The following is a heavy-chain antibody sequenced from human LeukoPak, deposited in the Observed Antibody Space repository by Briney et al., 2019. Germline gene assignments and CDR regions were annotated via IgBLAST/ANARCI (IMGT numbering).Heavy chain of an antibody. J-gene: IGHJ4*02. CDR3: AREREYDSSGYSFDY. CDR1: GDSITSDRW. D-gene: IGHD3-22*01. CDR2: IHHSKSS. V-gene: IGHV4-4*02. Sequence: PSETLSLTCAVSGDSITSDRWWTWVRQPPGKGLEWIGEIHHSKSSNYYPSLKSRVTISVDKSKNQFSLELNSVTAADTAVYYCAREREYDSSGYSFDYWGQGTLVTVSS.